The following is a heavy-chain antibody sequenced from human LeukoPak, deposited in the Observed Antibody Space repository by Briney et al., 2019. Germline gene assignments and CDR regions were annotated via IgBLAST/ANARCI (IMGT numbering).Heavy chain of an antibody. J-gene: IGHJ4*02. CDR3: ARANYYDSSGRPGYFDY. D-gene: IGHD3-22*01. CDR2: IYSGGST. CDR1: GFTVSSNY. Sequence: PGGSLRLSCAASGFTVSSNYMSWVRQAPGKGLECVSVIYSGGSTYYADSVKGRFTISRHNSKNTLYLQMNSLRAEDTAVYYCARANYYDSSGRPGYFDYWGQGTLVTVSS. V-gene: IGHV3-53*04.